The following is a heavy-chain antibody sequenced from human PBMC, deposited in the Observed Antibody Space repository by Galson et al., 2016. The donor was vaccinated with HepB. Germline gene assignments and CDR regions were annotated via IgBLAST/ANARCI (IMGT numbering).Heavy chain of an antibody. CDR3: ARGSDWYGRFDF. Sequence: SLRLSCAASGFTFSSYALHWVRQAPGKGLEWVAVISNDGGNKNSTDSVKGRFTISRDNPKTTLYLQMSSLRHEDTAVYYCARGSDWYGRFDFWGQGALVTVSS. CDR2: ISNDGGNK. J-gene: IGHJ4*02. V-gene: IGHV3-30-3*01. D-gene: IGHD6-19*01. CDR1: GFTFSSYA.